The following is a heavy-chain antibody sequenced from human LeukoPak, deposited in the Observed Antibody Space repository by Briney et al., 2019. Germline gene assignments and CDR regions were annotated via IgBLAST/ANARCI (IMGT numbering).Heavy chain of an antibody. J-gene: IGHJ6*04. CDR1: GFTISSYD. V-gene: IGHV3-13*05. CDR3: ARERPSYDILTGRDYYYGMDV. CDR2: IGTAGDP. Sequence: GGSLRLSCAASGFTISSYDMHWVRQATGKGLEWVSAIGTAGDPYYPGSVKGRFTISRENAKNSLYLQMNSLRAGDTAVYYCARERPSYDILTGRDYYYGMDVWGKGTTVTVSS. D-gene: IGHD3-9*01.